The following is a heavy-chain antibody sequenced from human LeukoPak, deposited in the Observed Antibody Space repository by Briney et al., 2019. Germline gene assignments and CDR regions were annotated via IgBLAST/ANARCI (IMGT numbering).Heavy chain of an antibody. V-gene: IGHV3-66*01. D-gene: IGHD5-24*01. CDR2: IYRGDGT. Sequence: GGSLRLSCAASGFTVISHYMSWVRQAPGKGLEWVSVIYRGDGTHYADSVKGRFTISRDNSKNTVYLQMNSLSVEDTAVYYCARDIGGTVEVATMNYWGQGTLVTVSS. CDR1: GFTVISHY. J-gene: IGHJ4*02. CDR3: ARDIGGTVEVATMNY.